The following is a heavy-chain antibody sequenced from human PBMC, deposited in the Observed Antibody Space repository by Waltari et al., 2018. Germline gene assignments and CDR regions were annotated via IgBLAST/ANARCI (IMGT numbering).Heavy chain of an antibody. V-gene: IGHV3-23*01. Sequence: EVQLMESGGALVQPGGSLRVSCAASKPSSTIYGMNWVRQAPGKGLVWVSGMKEKTGKACYASSVKGRFTISRGIFNKTLHLQMNSLRGEDTAVYYCAGAGLVSYWGQGTLVAVSS. D-gene: IGHD2-8*02. CDR1: KPSSTIYG. J-gene: IGHJ4*02. CDR3: AGAGLVSY. CDR2: MKEKTGKA.